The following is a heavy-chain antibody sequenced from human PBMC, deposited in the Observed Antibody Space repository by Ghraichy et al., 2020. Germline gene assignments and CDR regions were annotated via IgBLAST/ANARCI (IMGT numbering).Heavy chain of an antibody. D-gene: IGHD1-1*01. CDR3: ANGTRDGLNP. J-gene: IGHJ5*02. V-gene: IGHV4-31*11. Sequence: SETLSLTCDVSGGSIGSDNYYWSWVRQHPEKGLEWIGYIDHSGLTYYSPPFRWRLTMSVDTSKNQFSMSLWSVNAADTAVYYCANGTRDGLNPWGQGTLVTVSS. CDR2: IDHSGLT. CDR1: GGSIGSDNYY.